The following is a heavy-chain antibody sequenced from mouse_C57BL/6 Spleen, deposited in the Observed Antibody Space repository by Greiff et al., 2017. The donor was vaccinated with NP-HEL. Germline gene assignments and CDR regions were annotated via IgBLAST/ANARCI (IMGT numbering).Heavy chain of an antibody. J-gene: IGHJ2*01. CDR3: ALYRDYFDY. Sequence: QVQLQQSGAELVKPGTSVKLSCKASGYTFTSYWMHWVKQRPGQGLEWIGVIDPSDSYTNYNQKFKGKATLTVDTSSSTAYMQLSSLTSEDSAVYYCALYRDYFDYWGQGTTLTVSS. V-gene: IGHV1-59*01. CDR2: IDPSDSYT. D-gene: IGHD1-1*01. CDR1: GYTFTSYW.